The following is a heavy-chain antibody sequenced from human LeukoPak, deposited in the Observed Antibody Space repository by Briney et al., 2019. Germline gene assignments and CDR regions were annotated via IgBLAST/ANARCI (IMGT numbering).Heavy chain of an antibody. CDR2: IYRGGNT. CDR1: GFTFTSYW. J-gene: IGHJ4*02. D-gene: IGHD3-10*01. CDR3: GSGEWPQNY. V-gene: IGHV3-53*01. Sequence: GGSLRLSCAASGFTFTSYWMHWVRQAPGKGLEWVSLIYRGGNTYYADSVKGRFTISRDNSKNTLYLQMNSLRAEDTAVYYCGSGEWPQNYWGQGTLVTVSS.